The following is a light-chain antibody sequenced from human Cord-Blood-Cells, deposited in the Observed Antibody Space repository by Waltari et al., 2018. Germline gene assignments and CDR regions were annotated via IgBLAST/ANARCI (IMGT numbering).Light chain of an antibody. CDR3: QQYNNWPPWT. J-gene: IGKJ1*01. Sequence: EIVMTQTPPTLSVSPGERATLSCRASQSVSSTLAWYQQNPGQAPRLLIYCASTRATGIPARFSGSGSGTEFTLTISSLQSEDFAVYYCQQYNNWPPWTFGQGTKVEIK. V-gene: IGKV3-15*01. CDR1: QSVSST. CDR2: CAS.